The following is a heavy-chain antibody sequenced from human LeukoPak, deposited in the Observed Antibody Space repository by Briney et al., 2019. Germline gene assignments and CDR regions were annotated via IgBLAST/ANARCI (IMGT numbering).Heavy chain of an antibody. CDR3: ARAPLTTVTTSDY. CDR1: GFTVSSSY. CDR2: IYSGNKT. J-gene: IGHJ4*02. V-gene: IGHV3-66*01. Sequence: GGSLRLSCAASGFTVSSSYMSWVRQAPGKGLEWVSVIYSGNKTYYADSVKGRFIIPRDNSKNMVYLQMNSLRAEDTAVYYCARAPLTTVTTSDYWGQGTLVTVSA. D-gene: IGHD4-17*01.